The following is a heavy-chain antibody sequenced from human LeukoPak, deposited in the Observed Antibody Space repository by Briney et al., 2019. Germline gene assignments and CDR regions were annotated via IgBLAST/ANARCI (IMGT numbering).Heavy chain of an antibody. J-gene: IGHJ4*02. CDR2: IYHSGST. CDR3: ARADYYGSGSYYPSFDY. V-gene: IGHV4-30-2*01. D-gene: IGHD3-10*01. Sequence: PSETLSLTCAVSGGSISRGGYSWSWIRQPPGKGLEWIGYIYHSGSTYYNPSLKSRVTISVDRSKNQFSLKLSSVTAADTAVYYCARADYYGSGSYYPSFDYWGQGTLVTVSS. CDR1: GGSISRGGYS.